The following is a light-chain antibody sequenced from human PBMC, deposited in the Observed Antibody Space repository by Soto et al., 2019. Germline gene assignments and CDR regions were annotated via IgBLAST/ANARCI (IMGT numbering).Light chain of an antibody. CDR3: MQALQSLT. J-gene: IGKJ5*01. V-gene: IGKV1-39*01. Sequence: DIQMTQSPASLSASVEDRVTITCRASQTVRTYLNWYQQKPGKAPKLLIYAASNLHSGVPDRFSGSGSGTDFTLKIGRVEAADVGVYYCMQALQSLTFGQGTRLEIK. CDR2: AAS. CDR1: QTVRTY.